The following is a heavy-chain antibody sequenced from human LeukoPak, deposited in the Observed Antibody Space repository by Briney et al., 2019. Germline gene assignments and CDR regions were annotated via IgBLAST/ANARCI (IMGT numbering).Heavy chain of an antibody. CDR2: ISGSGGST. CDR1: GFTFSSYG. Sequence: GGSLRLSCAASGFTFSSYGMSWVRQAPGKGLEWVSAISGSGGSTYYADSVKGRFTISRDNSKNTLYLQMNSLRAEDTAVYYCAKPHLVALGAFDIWGQGTMVTVSS. CDR3: AKPHLVALGAFDI. J-gene: IGHJ3*02. V-gene: IGHV3-23*01. D-gene: IGHD2-8*02.